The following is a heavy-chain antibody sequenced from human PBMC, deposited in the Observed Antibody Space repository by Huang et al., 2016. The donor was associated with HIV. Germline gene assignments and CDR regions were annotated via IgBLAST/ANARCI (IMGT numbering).Heavy chain of an antibody. CDR3: ARGRGVIKVGQ. CDR1: DDSVSSAAYY. Sequence: QVQLQESGPGLVKPSETLSLTCTVSDDSVSSAAYYWSWIRQPPGKGLQWIGYVYFYGNTNYNPSLKSRVTISVDMSKNQFSLKLKSVTAADTAVYYCARGRGVIKVGQWDQGTLVTVSS. CDR2: VYFYGNT. D-gene: IGHD3-10*01. V-gene: IGHV4-61*08. J-gene: IGHJ4*02.